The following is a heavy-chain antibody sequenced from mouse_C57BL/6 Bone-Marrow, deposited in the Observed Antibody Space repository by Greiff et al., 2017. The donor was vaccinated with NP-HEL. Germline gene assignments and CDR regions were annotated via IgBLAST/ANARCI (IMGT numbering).Heavy chain of an antibody. CDR2: IDPSDSET. CDR1: GYTFTSYW. V-gene: IGHV1-52*01. J-gene: IGHJ2*01. Sequence: QVQLQQPGAELVRPGSSVKLSCKASGYTFTSYWMHWVKQRPIQGLEWIGNIDPSDSETHYIQKFKDKATLTVDKSSSTAYMQLSSLTSEDSAVYYCARKENLITTVVGETDYFDYWGQGTTLTVSS. D-gene: IGHD1-1*01. CDR3: ARKENLITTVVGETDYFDY.